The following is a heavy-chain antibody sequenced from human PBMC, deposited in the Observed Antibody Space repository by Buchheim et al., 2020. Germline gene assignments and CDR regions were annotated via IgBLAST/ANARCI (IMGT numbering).Heavy chain of an antibody. CDR3: TTFLQLWPSDYYYYYGMDV. V-gene: IGHV3-15*01. D-gene: IGHD5-18*01. CDR1: GFTFSNAW. Sequence: EVQLVESGGGLVKPGGSLRLSCAASGFTFSNAWMSWVRQAPGKGLEWVGRIKSKTDGGTTDYSAPVKGRFTISRDDSKNTLYLQMNSLKTEDTAVYYCTTFLQLWPSDYYYYYGMDVWGQGTT. J-gene: IGHJ6*02. CDR2: IKSKTDGGTT.